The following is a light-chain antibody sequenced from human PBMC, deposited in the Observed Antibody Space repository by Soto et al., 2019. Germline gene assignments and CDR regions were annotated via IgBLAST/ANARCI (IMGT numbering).Light chain of an antibody. V-gene: IGKV3-11*01. Sequence: EIVLTQSPATLSLSPGERATLSCRASQSVSSYLAWYQQKPGQAPRLLLYDASNRATGIPARFSGSGSGTDFTLTSSSLEPEDFAVYYCQQRSNGPPLTCGGGTKVEIK. CDR3: QQRSNGPPLT. CDR1: QSVSSY. CDR2: DAS. J-gene: IGKJ4*02.